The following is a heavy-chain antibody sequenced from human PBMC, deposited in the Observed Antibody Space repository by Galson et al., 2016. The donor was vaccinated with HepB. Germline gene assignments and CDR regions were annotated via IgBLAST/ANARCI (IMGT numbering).Heavy chain of an antibody. CDR2: MNPKSGNT. J-gene: IGHJ6*02. D-gene: IGHD2-8*01. V-gene: IGHV1-8*01. Sequence: SVKVSCKASGYTFSNYDINWVRQAPGQGPEWMAWMNPKSGNTGYAQSFKARVTMTGDTSISTAYMELYSLTSEDTAVYFCARGGTLPKTNLYGMDVWGQGTTVTVSS. CDR1: GYTFSNYD. CDR3: ARGGTLPKTNLYGMDV.